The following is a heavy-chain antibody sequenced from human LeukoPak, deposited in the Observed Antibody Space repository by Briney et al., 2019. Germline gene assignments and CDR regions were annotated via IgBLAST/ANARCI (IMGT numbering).Heavy chain of an antibody. CDR2: INTNTGNP. D-gene: IGHD3-22*01. Sequence: ASVKVSCKASGYTFTRYTMNWVRQAPGQGLEWMGWINTNTGNPAYAQGFTGRFVFSLDTSVSTTYLQISSLKAEDTAVYYCARAVVVFTPDAFDIWGQGTMVTVSS. CDR1: GYTFTRYT. V-gene: IGHV7-4-1*02. CDR3: ARAVVVFTPDAFDI. J-gene: IGHJ3*02.